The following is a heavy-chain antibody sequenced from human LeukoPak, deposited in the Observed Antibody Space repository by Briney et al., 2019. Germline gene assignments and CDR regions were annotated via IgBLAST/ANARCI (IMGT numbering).Heavy chain of an antibody. V-gene: IGHV3-30*03. D-gene: IGHD6-19*01. J-gene: IGHJ4*02. CDR2: ISYDGSNK. Sequence: PGGSLRLSCAASGFTFSSYGMHWVRQAPGKGLEWVAVISYDGSNKYYADSVKGRFTISRDNSKNTLYLQMNSLTAEDTAVYYCARGLRHSSGWYLYDYWGQGTLVTVSS. CDR3: ARGLRHSSGWYLYDY. CDR1: GFTFSSYG.